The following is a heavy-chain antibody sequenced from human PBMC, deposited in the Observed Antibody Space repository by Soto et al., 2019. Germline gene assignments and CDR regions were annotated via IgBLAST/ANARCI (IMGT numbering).Heavy chain of an antibody. CDR2: IWYDGSNK. CDR3: ARGAAAGTPAFDY. J-gene: IGHJ4*02. D-gene: IGHD6-13*01. V-gene: IGHV3-33*01. Sequence: QVQLVESGGGVVQPGRSLRLSCAASGFTFSSYGMHWVRQAPGKGLEWVAGIWYDGSNKYYADSVKGRFTISRDNSKNTLYLQMNSLRAEDTAVYYCARGAAAGTPAFDYWGQGTLVTVSS. CDR1: GFTFSSYG.